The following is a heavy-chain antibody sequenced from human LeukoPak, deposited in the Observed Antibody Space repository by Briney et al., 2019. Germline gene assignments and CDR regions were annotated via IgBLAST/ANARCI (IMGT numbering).Heavy chain of an antibody. V-gene: IGHV3-23*01. D-gene: IGHD3-10*01. CDR2: ISGSGGST. CDR3: AKALSITMVRGDPWFDP. Sequence: GGSLRLSCAASGFTFSSYAMSWVRQAPGKGLEWVSAISGSGGSTYYADSVKGRFTISRDNSKNTLYLQMNSLRAEDTAVYYCAKALSITMVRGDPWFDPWGQGTLVTVSS. J-gene: IGHJ5*02. CDR1: GFTFSSYA.